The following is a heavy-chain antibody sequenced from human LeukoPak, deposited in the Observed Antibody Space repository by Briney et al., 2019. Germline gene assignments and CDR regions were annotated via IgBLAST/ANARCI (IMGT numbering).Heavy chain of an antibody. Sequence: SVNVSCKASGRTFSSYAISWVRQAPGQGVEWMGGIIPIFGTANYALKFQGRVTITADEYTSTAYMELSSLRSEDTAVYYCARAKGAVTTFDYWGQGTLVTVSS. CDR1: GRTFSSYA. CDR2: IIPIFGTA. V-gene: IGHV1-69*13. CDR3: ARAKGAVTTFDY. J-gene: IGHJ4*02. D-gene: IGHD4-11*01.